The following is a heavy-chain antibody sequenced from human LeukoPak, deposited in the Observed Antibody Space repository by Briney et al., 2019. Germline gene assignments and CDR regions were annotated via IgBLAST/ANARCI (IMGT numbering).Heavy chain of an antibody. J-gene: IGHJ2*01. CDR1: RFTFSSYW. V-gene: IGHV3-7*01. D-gene: IGHD7-27*01. CDR2: IKEDGSEK. CDR3: ANPWGSGWYFDL. Sequence: GGSLRLSCAASRFTFSSYWMSWVRQAPGKGLEWVANIKEDGSEKYYVDSVKGRFTISRDNAKNSLYLQMNSLRAEDTAVYYCANPWGSGWYFDLWGRGTLITVSS.